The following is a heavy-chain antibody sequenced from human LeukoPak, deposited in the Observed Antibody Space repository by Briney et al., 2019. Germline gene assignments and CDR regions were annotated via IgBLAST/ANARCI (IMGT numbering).Heavy chain of an antibody. Sequence: ASVKVSCKASGYTFTGYYMHWVRQAPGQGLEWMGWINPNSGGTNYAQKFQGRVTMTRDTSTSTVYMELSSLRSEDTAVYYCARAGYGDYHDAHDYWGQGTLVTVSS. CDR3: ARAGYGDYHDAHDY. J-gene: IGHJ4*02. CDR2: INPNSGGT. CDR1: GYTFTGYY. D-gene: IGHD4-17*01. V-gene: IGHV1-2*02.